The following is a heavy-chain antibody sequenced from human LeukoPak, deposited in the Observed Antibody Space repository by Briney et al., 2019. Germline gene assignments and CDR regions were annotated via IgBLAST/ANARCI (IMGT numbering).Heavy chain of an antibody. CDR3: ARVGSSWYFSVYWFDP. J-gene: IGHJ5*02. D-gene: IGHD6-13*01. CDR2: MNPNSGNT. CDR1: VYTFTSYD. V-gene: IGHV1-8*01. Sequence: ASVKVSCKASVYTFTSYDINWVRQATGQGLEWMGWMNPNSGNTGYAQKFQGRVTMTRNTSISTAYMELSSLRSEDTAVYYCARVGSSWYFSVYWFDPWGQGTLVTVSS.